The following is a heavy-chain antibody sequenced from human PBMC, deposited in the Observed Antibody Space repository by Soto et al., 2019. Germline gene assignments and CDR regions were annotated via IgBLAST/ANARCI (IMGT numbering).Heavy chain of an antibody. CDR1: GYICTGYH. CDR2: LNPNSGGT. V-gene: IGHV1-2*02. Sequence: GAWVKVSCKASGYICTGYHMPWVRPAPLQGLEWMVWLNPNSGGTKYAQKFQGRVTMTRDTSISTAYMELSSLRSDDTAVYYRAGEELPIYCYGLDFWGEGTTVTVAS. J-gene: IGHJ6*02. D-gene: IGHD2-21*01. CDR3: AGEELPIYCYGLDF.